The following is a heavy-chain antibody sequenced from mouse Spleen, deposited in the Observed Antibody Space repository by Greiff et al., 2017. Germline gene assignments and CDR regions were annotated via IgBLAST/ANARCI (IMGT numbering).Heavy chain of an antibody. D-gene: IGHD1-1*01. CDR2: IWTGGGT. Sequence: VQLKESGPGLVAPSQSLSITCTVSGFSLTSYDISWIRQPPGKGLEWLGVIWTGGGTNYNSAFMSRLSISKDNSKSQVFLKMNSLQTDDTAIYYCVRDLLLVEAMDYWGQGTSVTVSS. CDR1: GFSLTSYD. CDR3: VRDLLLVEAMDY. V-gene: IGHV2-9-2*01. J-gene: IGHJ4*01.